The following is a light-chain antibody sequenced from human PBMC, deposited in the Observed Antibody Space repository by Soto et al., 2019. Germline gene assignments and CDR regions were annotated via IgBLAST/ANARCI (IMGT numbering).Light chain of an antibody. V-gene: IGKV1-39*01. CDR1: QSISTC. CDR3: QQSYRTPIT. J-gene: IGKJ5*01. Sequence: DIQLTQSPSPLSASVGDRVAITCLASQSISTCLNWYQQKPGKAPKVLIYAASNLQSGVPPRFSGSGSGTDFTLTISSLQPEDVATYFCQQSYRTPITFGQGTRLEI. CDR2: AAS.